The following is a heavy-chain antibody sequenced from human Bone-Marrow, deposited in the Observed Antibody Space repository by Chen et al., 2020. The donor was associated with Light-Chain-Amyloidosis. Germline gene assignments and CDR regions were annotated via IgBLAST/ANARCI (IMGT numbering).Heavy chain of an antibody. V-gene: IGHV3-53*02. CDR3: AFRSRDCFSGGPCYGDAFNV. J-gene: IGHJ3*01. Sequence: EVQLVETGGGVIQPGGSLRLSCAASGFSVRGNYMTWVRQAPGRGLEWVSLIYAGGSTFYAESVKGRFTISRDISENTLILQMSSLRADDTAVYYCAFRSRDCFSGGPCYGDAFNVWGQGTVVTVSS. CDR1: GFSVRGNY. CDR2: IYAGGST. D-gene: IGHD2-21*02.